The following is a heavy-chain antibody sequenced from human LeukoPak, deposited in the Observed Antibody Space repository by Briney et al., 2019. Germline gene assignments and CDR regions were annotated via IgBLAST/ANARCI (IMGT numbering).Heavy chain of an antibody. CDR3: ARGLEWLTRRHTWFDP. J-gene: IGHJ5*02. CDR1: GYTFTSHG. D-gene: IGHD3-3*01. V-gene: IGHV1-18*01. Sequence: ASVKVSCKASGYTFTSHGISWVRQAPGQGLEWMGWISAYNGNTNYAQKLQGRVTMTTDTSTSTAYMELRSLRSDDTAVYYCARGLEWLTRRHTWFDPWGQGTQVTVSS. CDR2: ISAYNGNT.